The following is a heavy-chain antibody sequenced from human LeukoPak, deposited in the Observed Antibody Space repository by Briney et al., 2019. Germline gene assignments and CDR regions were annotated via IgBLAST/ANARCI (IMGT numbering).Heavy chain of an antibody. J-gene: IGHJ4*02. D-gene: IGHD1-26*01. CDR1: GFTFSSYA. Sequence: GGSLRLSCAVSGFTFSSYAMSWVRQAPGKGLEWVSAISGSGGSTYYADSVKGRFTISRDNSKNTLYLQMNSLRAEDTAVYYCVRDSGSYHYYYFDYWGQGTLVTVSS. V-gene: IGHV3-23*01. CDR3: VRDSGSYHYYYFDY. CDR2: ISGSGGST.